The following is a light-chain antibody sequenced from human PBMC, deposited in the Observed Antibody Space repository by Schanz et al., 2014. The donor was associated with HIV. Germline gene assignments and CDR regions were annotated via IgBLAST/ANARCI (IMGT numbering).Light chain of an antibody. CDR2: DVS. CDR3: CSYTSSGILGV. V-gene: IGLV2-14*03. Sequence: QSALTQPASVSGSPGQSITISCTGSSSDLGGFRYVSWYQQHPNRAPKLLIYDVSDRPSGASHRFSGAKSGDTASLTISGLQPEDESDYYCCSYTSSGILGVFGTGTKLTVL. CDR1: SSDLGGFRY. J-gene: IGLJ1*01.